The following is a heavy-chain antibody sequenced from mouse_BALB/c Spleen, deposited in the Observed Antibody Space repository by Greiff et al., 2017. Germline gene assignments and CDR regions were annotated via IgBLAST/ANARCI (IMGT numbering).Heavy chain of an antibody. J-gene: IGHJ4*01. CDR3: ARIGYGNYGYAMDY. Sequence: QVQLQQSGPELVKPGASVKMSCKASGYTFTSYYIHWVKQRPGQGLEWIGWIYPGDGSTKYNEKFKGKTTLTADKSSSTAYMLLSSLTSEDSAIYFCARIGYGNYGYAMDYWGQGTSVTVSS. CDR2: IYPGDGST. V-gene: IGHV1S56*01. D-gene: IGHD2-10*02. CDR1: GYTFTSYY.